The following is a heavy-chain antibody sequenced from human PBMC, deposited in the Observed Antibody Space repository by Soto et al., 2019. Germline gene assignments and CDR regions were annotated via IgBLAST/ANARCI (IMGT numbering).Heavy chain of an antibody. CDR2: IYYSGST. CDR1: CGSISSGDYY. D-gene: IGHD3-22*01. J-gene: IGHJ4*02. V-gene: IGHV4-30-4*01. CDR3: ARGDYDDSSGYGRFDY. Sequence: GSPSVTLSLTYTDSCGSISSGDYYWSWIRQPPGKGLEWIGYIYYSGSTYYNPSLKSRVTISVDTSKNQFSLKLSSVTAADTAVYYCARGDYDDSSGYGRFDYWGQGTLVTVSS.